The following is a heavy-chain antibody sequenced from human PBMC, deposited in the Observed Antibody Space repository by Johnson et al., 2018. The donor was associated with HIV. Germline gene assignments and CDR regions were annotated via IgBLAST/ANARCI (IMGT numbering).Heavy chain of an antibody. J-gene: IGHJ3*02. D-gene: IGHD5-24*01. CDR3: ARACRDGYTCDAFDI. Sequence: VQLVESGGGLVQPGGSLRLSCAASGFTVSSYYMTWVRQAPGKGLERVSVIFSGGTTYYADSVKGSFTLSRDNSKNTLYLQMNSLRAEDTAVYYCARACRDGYTCDAFDIWGQGTAVTVSS. V-gene: IGHV3-66*01. CDR1: GFTVSSYY. CDR2: IFSGGTT.